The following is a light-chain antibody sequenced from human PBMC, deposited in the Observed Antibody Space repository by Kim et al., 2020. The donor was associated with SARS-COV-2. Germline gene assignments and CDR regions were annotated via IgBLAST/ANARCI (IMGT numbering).Light chain of an antibody. V-gene: IGLV2-11*03. CDR3: CSYAATKMV. CDR2: EVT. J-gene: IGLJ2*01. CDR1: SSEVGGYNY. Sequence: PGNTVTISGTGTSSEVGGYNYVSWYQQHPGNAPNLMIYEVTKRPSGVPDRFSGSKSGNTASLTISGLQAEDEADYYCCSYAATKMVFGGGTQLTVL.